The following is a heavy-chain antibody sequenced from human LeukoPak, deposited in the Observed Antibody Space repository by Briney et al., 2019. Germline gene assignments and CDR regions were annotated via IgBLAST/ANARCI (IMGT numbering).Heavy chain of an antibody. CDR3: ASASIAARPGPLFDY. Sequence: SVKVSCKASGGTFSSYAISWVRQAPGQGLEWMGRIIPIFGTANYAQKFQARVTITTDESTRTAYMELSSLRSEDTAVYYCASASIAARPGPLFDYWGPGTLVTVSS. V-gene: IGHV1-69*05. CDR1: GGTFSSYA. CDR2: IIPIFGTA. D-gene: IGHD6-6*01. J-gene: IGHJ4*02.